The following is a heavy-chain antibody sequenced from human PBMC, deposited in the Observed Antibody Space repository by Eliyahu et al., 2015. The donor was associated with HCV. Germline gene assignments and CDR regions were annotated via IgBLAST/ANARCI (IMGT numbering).Heavy chain of an antibody. CDR1: GYTFTGYY. D-gene: IGHD1-7*01. V-gene: IGHV1-2*02. J-gene: IGHJ4*02. Sequence: QVQLVQSGAEVKKPGASVKVSCKASGYTFTGYYMHWVRQAPGQGLEWMGWINPNSGGTNYAQKFQGRVTMTRDTSISTAYMELSRLRSDDTAVYYCARGSWPVIETGTTSYDYWGQGTLVTVSS. CDR2: INPNSGGT. CDR3: ARGSWPVIETGTTSYDY.